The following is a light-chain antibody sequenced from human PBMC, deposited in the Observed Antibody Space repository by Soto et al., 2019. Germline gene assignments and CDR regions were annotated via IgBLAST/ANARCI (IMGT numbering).Light chain of an antibody. Sequence: QSALTQPPSASGSPGQSVTISCTGTSSDVGGYNFVSWYQQHPGKAPKLMICEVTKRPSGVPDRFSGSKSGNTASLTVSGLQAEDEADYYCSSYSGTNNYVLGNGTKVT. J-gene: IGLJ1*01. CDR3: SSYSGTNNYV. CDR1: SSDVGGYNF. V-gene: IGLV2-8*01. CDR2: EVT.